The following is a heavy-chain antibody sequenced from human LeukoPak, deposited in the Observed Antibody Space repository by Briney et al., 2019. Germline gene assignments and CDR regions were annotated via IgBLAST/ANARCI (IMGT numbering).Heavy chain of an antibody. D-gene: IGHD3-10*01. CDR2: IYYSGST. J-gene: IGHJ3*02. CDR1: GGSISSYY. V-gene: IGHV4-59*08. CDR3: ARLWFGELFPRGAFDI. Sequence: SETLSLTCTVSGGSISSYYWSWIRQPPGKGLERIGYIYYSGSTNYNPSLKSRVTISVDTSKNQFSLKLSSVTAADTAVYYCARLWFGELFPRGAFDIWGQGTMVTVSS.